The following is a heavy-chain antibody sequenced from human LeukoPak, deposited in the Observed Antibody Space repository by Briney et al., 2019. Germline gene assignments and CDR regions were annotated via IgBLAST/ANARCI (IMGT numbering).Heavy chain of an antibody. CDR3: ARVGDYSGSY. D-gene: IGHD1-26*01. CDR1: GGSVTYGRYF. Sequence: SATLSLTCAVSGGSVTYGRYFWRCIRQPPGKGLEWNGYIYYNGNTKYSPSLESRVTISVDTSKNQFSLRLTSVTAADTAVYFCARVGDYSGSYWGQGTLVTVSS. J-gene: IGHJ4*02. V-gene: IGHV4-61*01. CDR2: IYYNGNT.